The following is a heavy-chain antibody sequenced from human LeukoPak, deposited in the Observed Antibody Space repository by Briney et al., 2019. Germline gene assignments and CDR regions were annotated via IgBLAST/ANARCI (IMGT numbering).Heavy chain of an antibody. CDR2: NYPGDSDT. J-gene: IGHJ3*01. V-gene: IGHV5-51*01. CDR1: GYSFATYW. D-gene: IGHD5-12*01. CDR3: ARRVSSSGFDAFDV. Sequence: GESLKISCKGSGYSFATYWIGWVRQMPGKGLEWMGINYPGDSDTTYSPSFQGQVTRSADKSISTAYLQWSSLKASDTAMYYCARRVSSSGFDAFDVWGQGTMVTVSS.